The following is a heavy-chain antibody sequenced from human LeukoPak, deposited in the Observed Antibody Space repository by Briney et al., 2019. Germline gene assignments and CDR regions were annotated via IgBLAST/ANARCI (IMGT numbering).Heavy chain of an antibody. CDR2: ISGSGGNT. V-gene: IGHV3-23*01. J-gene: IGHJ4*02. D-gene: IGHD2-2*01. Sequence: GESLRLSCTASGFTFSSYAMSWVRQAPGKGLEWVSAISGSGGNTYYTESVKGRFTISRDNSKNTLYLQMNSLRAEDTAVYYRAKETGYCSTSSCPSQGLYWGQGSLVTVSS. CDR1: GFTFSSYA. CDR3: AKETGYCSTSSCPSQGLY.